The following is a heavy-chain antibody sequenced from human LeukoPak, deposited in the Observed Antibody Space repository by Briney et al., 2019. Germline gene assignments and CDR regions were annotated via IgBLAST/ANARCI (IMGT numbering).Heavy chain of an antibody. CDR2: IGSSEK. J-gene: IGHJ3*02. CDR1: GFTFNIFA. Sequence: PGGSLRLSCAVSGFTFNIFAMSWVRQAPGKGLEWVSTIGSSEKYYADSVKGRFTISRDNTKKTLYLQMNSLRAEATAIYYCAQDSFDHNGVYDAFDIWGQGTLVTVSS. CDR3: AQDSFDHNGVYDAFDI. V-gene: IGHV3-23*01. D-gene: IGHD3-9*01.